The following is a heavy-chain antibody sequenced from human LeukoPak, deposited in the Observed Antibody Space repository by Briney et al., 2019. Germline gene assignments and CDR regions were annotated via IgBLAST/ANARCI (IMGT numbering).Heavy chain of an antibody. CDR2: ISYHGSTK. D-gene: IGHD5-18*01. V-gene: IGHV3-30-3*01. J-gene: IGHJ4*02. CDR3: ARDMRDSAQSRYFYGYEFDF. CDR1: AVTVPRVA. Sequence: GRSLRRSYAAPAVTVPRVAMECLVQAPGKGLEWVAVISYHGSTKYYADSVKGRFTISRDNSNNKLYLQMNSLRVEDTAVYYCARDMRDSAQSRYFYGYEFDFWGQGTLVTVSS.